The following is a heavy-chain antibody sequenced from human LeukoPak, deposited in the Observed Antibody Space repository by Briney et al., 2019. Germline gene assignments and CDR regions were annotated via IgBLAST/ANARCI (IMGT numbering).Heavy chain of an antibody. D-gene: IGHD2/OR15-2a*01. CDR2: ISGSGGGT. CDR1: GFTFSTYS. CDR3: AKIASFYDSPFDA. V-gene: IGHV3-23*01. J-gene: IGHJ5*02. Sequence: GGSLRFSCAASGFTFSTYSMSWVRQAPGKGLEWVSAISGSGGGTYYADSVKGRFTVSRDNSKNTLYLQMNSLRAEDTAVYYCAKIASFYDSPFDAWGQGTLVTVSS.